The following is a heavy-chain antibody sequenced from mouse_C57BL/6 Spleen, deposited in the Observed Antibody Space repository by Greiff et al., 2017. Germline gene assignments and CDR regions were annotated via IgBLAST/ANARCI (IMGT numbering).Heavy chain of an antibody. CDR2: IDPSDSYT. CDR3: ARRWAYYGNSGDTYWYFDV. Sequence: QVQLQQPGAELVRPGTSVKLSCKASGYTFTSYWMHWVKQRPGQGLEWIGVIDPSDSYTNYNQKFKGKATLTVDTSSSTAYMQLSSLTSEDSAVYYCARRWAYYGNSGDTYWYFDVWGTGTTVTVSS. D-gene: IGHD2-1*01. V-gene: IGHV1-59*01. CDR1: GYTFTSYW. J-gene: IGHJ1*03.